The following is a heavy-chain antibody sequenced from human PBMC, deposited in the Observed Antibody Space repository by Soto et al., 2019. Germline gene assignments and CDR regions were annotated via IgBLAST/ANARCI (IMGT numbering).Heavy chain of an antibody. CDR1: GYSFTDYH. D-gene: IGHD2-8*01. V-gene: IGHV1-2*04. CDR3: ARGDSTDCSNGVCSFFYNHDMDV. J-gene: IGHJ6*02. CDR2: INPKSGGT. Sequence: SVKVACKASGYSFTDYHIHWVRQAPGQGLEWLGRINPKSGGTSTAQKFQGWVTMTTDTSISTASMELTRLTSDDTAIYYCARGDSTDCSNGVCSFFYNHDMDVWG.